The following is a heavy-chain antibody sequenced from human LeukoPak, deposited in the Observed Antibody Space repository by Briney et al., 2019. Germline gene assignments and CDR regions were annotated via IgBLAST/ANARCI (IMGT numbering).Heavy chain of an antibody. D-gene: IGHD3-22*01. J-gene: IGHJ5*02. V-gene: IGHV3-53*01. Sequence: PGGSLRLSCAASGFTVSSNYMSWVRQAPGKGLEWVSVIYSGGSTYYADSVKGRFTISRDNSKNTLYLQMDSLRAEDTAVYYCARAHYDSSGYYYVPGGGYWFDPWGQGTLVTVSS. CDR1: GFTVSSNY. CDR2: IYSGGST. CDR3: ARAHYDSSGYYYVPGGGYWFDP.